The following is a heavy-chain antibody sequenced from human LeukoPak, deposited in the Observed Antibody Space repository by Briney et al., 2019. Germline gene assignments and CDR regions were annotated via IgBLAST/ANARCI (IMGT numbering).Heavy chain of an antibody. CDR3: ARGIGSTTVTTLEYYFDY. D-gene: IGHD4-17*01. CDR2: MNPNSGNT. Sequence: ASVKVSCKASGYTFTNYDIYWVRQATGQGLEWMGWMNPNSGNTGYEQKFQGRVAIPRNTSISPAYMELSSLRPEDTAVYDCARGIGSTTVTTLEYYFDYWGQGSLVTVSS. J-gene: IGHJ4*02. CDR1: GYTFTNYD. V-gene: IGHV1-8*01.